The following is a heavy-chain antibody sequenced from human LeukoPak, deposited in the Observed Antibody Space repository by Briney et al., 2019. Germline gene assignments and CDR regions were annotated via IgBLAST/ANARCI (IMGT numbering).Heavy chain of an antibody. Sequence: GGSLRHSCAASGFTFSSYAMSWVRQAPGKGREWVSAISGSGGSTYYADSVKGRFTISRDNSKNTLYLQMNSLRAEDTAVYYCAKDRVVVVPATLVYWGQGTLVTVSS. CDR2: ISGSGGST. CDR1: GFTFSSYA. J-gene: IGHJ4*02. D-gene: IGHD2-15*01. V-gene: IGHV3-23*01. CDR3: AKDRVVVVPATLVY.